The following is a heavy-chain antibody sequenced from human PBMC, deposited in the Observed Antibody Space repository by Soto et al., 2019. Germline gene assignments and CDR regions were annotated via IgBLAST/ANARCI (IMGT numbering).Heavy chain of an antibody. CDR1: GFACNSDG. Sequence: QVQLVESGGGGVKPGTSLRLSCSAPGFACNSDGMHWVRQVPRKGLEWVAVISYDGSRSYYGDSVKCRFTISRDNSNNALFLQMSSLRVGDTGIYYCARDFAGVAIYSGPYYYPMDVWVRATTVTVS. V-gene: IGHV3-33*05. D-gene: IGHD2-15*01. CDR3: ARDFAGVAIYSGPYYYPMDV. CDR2: ISYDGSRS. J-gene: IGHJ6*02.